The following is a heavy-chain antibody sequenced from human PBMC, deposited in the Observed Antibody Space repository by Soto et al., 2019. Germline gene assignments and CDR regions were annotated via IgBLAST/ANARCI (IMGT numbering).Heavy chain of an antibody. V-gene: IGHV3-66*01. Sequence: GESLRLSCAASGFTVSSKYMSWVRQAPGKGLEWVSLIQSGGPTYYADSVKGRFTISRDTSENTLHLQMDSLRAEDTAVYYCARDDVLCDGGRCYGVPLDVWAKGPRSPSPQ. CDR3: ARDDVLCDGGRCYGVPLDV. CDR2: IQSGGPT. D-gene: IGHD2-15*01. J-gene: IGHJ6*04. CDR1: GFTVSSKY.